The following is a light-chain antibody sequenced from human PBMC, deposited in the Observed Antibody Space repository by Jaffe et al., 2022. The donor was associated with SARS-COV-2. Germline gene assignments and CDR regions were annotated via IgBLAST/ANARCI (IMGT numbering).Light chain of an antibody. CDR3: QQYARSPIT. CDR1: QSVASNY. Sequence: NVLTQSPGTLSVSPGERATLSCRASQSVASNYLAWYQQKPGQAPRLLIHDASIRATGIPDRFSGSGSGTDFTLTISRLEPEDFVVYYCQQYARSPITFGQGTRLEVK. J-gene: IGKJ5*01. CDR2: DAS. V-gene: IGKV3-20*01.